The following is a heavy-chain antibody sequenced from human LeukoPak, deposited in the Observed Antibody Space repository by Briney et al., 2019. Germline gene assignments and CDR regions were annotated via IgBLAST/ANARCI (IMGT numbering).Heavy chain of an antibody. CDR2: ISGSGGST. CDR1: GFTFSSDA. Sequence: PGGSLRLACAASGFTFSSDAMSWVRQAPGKGLEWVSAISGSGGSTYYADSVKGRFTISRDNSKNTLYLQMNSLRAEDTAVYYCAKDPDYDYVWGSYRHFDYWGQGTLVTVSS. D-gene: IGHD3-16*02. CDR3: AKDPDYDYVWGSYRHFDY. V-gene: IGHV3-23*01. J-gene: IGHJ4*02.